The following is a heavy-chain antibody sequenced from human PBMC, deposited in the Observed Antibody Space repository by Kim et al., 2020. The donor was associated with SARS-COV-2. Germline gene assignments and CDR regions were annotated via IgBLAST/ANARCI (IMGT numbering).Heavy chain of an antibody. Sequence: GGSLRLSCTTSGFTFADYSLTWFRQAPGKGLEWLGFIRSKAYGGRAEYAASVKGRFTISRDDYKSIAYLQMSNLKTEDTAVYYCAKEMRYYYAMDVWGQGTTVTVSS. CDR2: IRSKAYGGRA. V-gene: IGHV3-49*03. J-gene: IGHJ6*02. CDR3: AKEMRYYYAMDV. CDR1: GFTFADYS.